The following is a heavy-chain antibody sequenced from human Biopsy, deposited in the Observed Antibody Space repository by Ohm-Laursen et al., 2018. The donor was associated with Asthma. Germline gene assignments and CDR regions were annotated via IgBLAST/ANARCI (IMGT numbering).Heavy chain of an antibody. CDR2: IYYSGTT. V-gene: IGHV4-39*01. D-gene: IGHD6-13*01. Sequence: SETLSLTCSLSSGSGGYMRSGNYYWGWIRQPPGKGLERIGSIYYSGTTYYNPSLEGRVTVSTDTSKNQFSLKLTSVTAADTAVYYCVRGSSSWHHGPFHYYYGLDVWGQGTTATVSS. J-gene: IGHJ6*02. CDR1: SGSGGYMRSGNYY. CDR3: VRGSSSWHHGPFHYYYGLDV.